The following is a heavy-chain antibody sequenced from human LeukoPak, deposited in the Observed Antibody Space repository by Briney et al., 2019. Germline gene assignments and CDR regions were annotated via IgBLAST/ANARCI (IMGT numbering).Heavy chain of an antibody. CDR2: INHSGST. CDR1: GGSFSGYY. V-gene: IGHV4-34*01. J-gene: IGHJ4*02. Sequence: SETLSLTCAVYGGSFSGYYWSWIRQPPGKGLEWIGEINHSGSTNYNPSLKSRVTISVDTSKNQFSLKLSSVTAADTAVYYCARGPRYYDSSGYSPDNYDYRGQGTLVTVSS. CDR3: ARGPRYYDSSGYSPDNYDY. D-gene: IGHD3-22*01.